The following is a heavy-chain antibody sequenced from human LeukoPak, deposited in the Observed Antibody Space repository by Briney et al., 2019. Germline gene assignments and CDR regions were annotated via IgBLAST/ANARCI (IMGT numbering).Heavy chain of an antibody. V-gene: IGHV3-30-3*01. D-gene: IGHD6-13*01. CDR3: ARDRAGYSSSWYSGYYYYYGMDV. J-gene: IGHJ6*02. Sequence: GGSLRLSCAASGFTFSDYAMHWVRQAPGKGLEWVAVISYDGSNKYYADSVKGRFTISRDNSKNTLYLQMNSLRAEDTAVYYCARDRAGYSSSWYSGYYYYYGMDVWGQGTTVTVSS. CDR2: ISYDGSNK. CDR1: GFTFSDYA.